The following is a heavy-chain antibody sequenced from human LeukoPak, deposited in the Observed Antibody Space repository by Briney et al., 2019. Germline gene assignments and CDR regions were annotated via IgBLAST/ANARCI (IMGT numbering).Heavy chain of an antibody. J-gene: IGHJ4*02. CDR2: ISSSGSTI. V-gene: IGHV3-11*01. CDR1: GFTYSDYY. D-gene: IGHD1-7*01. Sequence: GGSLRLSCAAPGFTYSDYYMSWIRQAPGKGLEWVSYISSSGSTIYYADSVKGRFTISRDNAKNSLYLQMNSLRAEDTAVYYCARLIAGNYYFDYWGQGTLVTVSS. CDR3: ARLIAGNYYFDY.